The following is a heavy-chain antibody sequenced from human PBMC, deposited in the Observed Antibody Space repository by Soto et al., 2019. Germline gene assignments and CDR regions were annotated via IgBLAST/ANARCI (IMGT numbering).Heavy chain of an antibody. CDR1: GGSISSSNW. Sequence: PSETLSLTCAVSGGSISSSNWWSWVRQPPGKGLEWIGEIYHSGSTNYNPSLKSRVTISVDTSKNQFSLKLSSVTAADTAVYYCAXVRYNWNTITGYNWFDPWGQGTLVTVSS. J-gene: IGHJ5*02. V-gene: IGHV4-4*02. D-gene: IGHD1-20*01. CDR3: AXVRYNWNTITGYNWFDP. CDR2: IYHSGST.